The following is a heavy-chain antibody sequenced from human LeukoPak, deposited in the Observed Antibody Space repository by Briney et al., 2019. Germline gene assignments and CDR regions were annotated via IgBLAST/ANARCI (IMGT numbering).Heavy chain of an antibody. Sequence: GGSLRLSCAASGFTFSSYAMTWVRQGPGKGLEWVSTISSSGGNTYNADSVKGRFTMSRDNSKNTLYLQMNSLRAEDTAVYYCARRAASSGYYFDQWGQGTLVTVSS. J-gene: IGHJ4*02. CDR1: GFTFSSYA. CDR2: ISSSGGNT. V-gene: IGHV3-23*01. CDR3: ARRAASSGYYFDQ. D-gene: IGHD6-19*01.